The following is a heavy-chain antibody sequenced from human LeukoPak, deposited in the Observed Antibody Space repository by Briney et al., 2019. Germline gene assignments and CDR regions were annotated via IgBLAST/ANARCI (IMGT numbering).Heavy chain of an antibody. CDR2: ISSSSSYT. V-gene: IGHV3-11*03. CDR3: ARIYVWGSYSPYYFDY. Sequence: GGSLRLSCAASGFTFSDYYMSWIRQAPGKGLEWVSYISSSSSYTNYADSVKGRFTISRDNSKNTLYLQMNSLRAEDTAVYYCARIYVWGSYSPYYFDYWGQGILVTVSS. D-gene: IGHD3-16*01. J-gene: IGHJ4*02. CDR1: GFTFSDYY.